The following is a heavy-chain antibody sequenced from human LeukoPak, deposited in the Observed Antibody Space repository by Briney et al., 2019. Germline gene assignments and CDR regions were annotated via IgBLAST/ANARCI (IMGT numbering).Heavy chain of an antibody. Sequence: PSETLSLTCTVSGGSISSSSYYWGWIRQPPGKGLEWIGNIYYSGSTYYNPSLKSRVTISVDTSKNQFSLELTSVTAADTAVYYCARLDSSGPNDYWGQGTLVIASS. CDR1: GGSISSSSYY. D-gene: IGHD6-19*01. J-gene: IGHJ4*02. CDR2: IYYSGST. CDR3: ARLDSSGPNDY. V-gene: IGHV4-39*01.